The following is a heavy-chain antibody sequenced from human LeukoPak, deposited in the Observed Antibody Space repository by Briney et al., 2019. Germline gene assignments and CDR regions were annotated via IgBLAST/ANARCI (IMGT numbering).Heavy chain of an antibody. CDR1: GFTFSDYY. V-gene: IGHV3-11*01. Sequence: PGGSLRLSCAASGFTFSDYYMSWIRQAPGKGLEWVSYISSSGSTIYYADSVKGRFTISRDNAKNSLYLQMNCLRAEDTAVYYCARDSGFYYYDSSGYPDIWGQGTMVTVSS. D-gene: IGHD3-22*01. CDR2: ISSSGSTI. J-gene: IGHJ3*02. CDR3: ARDSGFYYYDSSGYPDI.